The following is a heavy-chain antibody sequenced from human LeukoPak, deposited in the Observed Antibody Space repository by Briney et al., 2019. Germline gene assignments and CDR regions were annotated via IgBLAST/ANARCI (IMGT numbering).Heavy chain of an antibody. Sequence: GGSLRLSCAASGFTFSSYGMHWVRQAPGKGLEWVAVISYDGSNKYYADSVKGRFTISRDNSKNTLYLQMNSLRAEDTAVYYCAKAFDSPVVVTATYDYWGQGTLVTVSS. CDR1: GFTFSSYG. J-gene: IGHJ4*02. CDR2: ISYDGSNK. D-gene: IGHD2-21*02. CDR3: AKAFDSPVVVTATYDY. V-gene: IGHV3-30*18.